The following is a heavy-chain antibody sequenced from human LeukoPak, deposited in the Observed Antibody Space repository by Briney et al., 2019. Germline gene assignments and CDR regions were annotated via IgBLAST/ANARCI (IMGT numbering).Heavy chain of an antibody. J-gene: IGHJ4*02. CDR2: INHSGST. CDR1: GGSFSGYY. CDR3: AGSPTYGDYSFY. Sequence: SETLSLTCAVYGGSFSGYYWSWIRQPPGKGLEWIGEINHSGSTNYNPSLKSRVTISVDTSKNQFSLKLSSVTAADTAVYYCAGSPTYGDYSFYWGQGTLVTVSS. D-gene: IGHD4-17*01. V-gene: IGHV4-34*01.